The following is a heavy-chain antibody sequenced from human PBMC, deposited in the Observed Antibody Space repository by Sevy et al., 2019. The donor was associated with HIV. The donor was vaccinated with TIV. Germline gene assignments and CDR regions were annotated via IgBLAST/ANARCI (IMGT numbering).Heavy chain of an antibody. CDR1: GFTFSSYA. CDR3: ARDYCSSTSCYAFDI. Sequence: WGSLRLSCAASGFTFSSYAMHWVRQAPGKGLEWVAVISYDGSNKYYADSVKGRFTISRDNSKNTLYLQMNSLRAEDTAVYYCARDYCSSTSCYAFDIWGQGTMVTVSS. CDR2: ISYDGSNK. D-gene: IGHD2-2*01. V-gene: IGHV3-30*04. J-gene: IGHJ3*02.